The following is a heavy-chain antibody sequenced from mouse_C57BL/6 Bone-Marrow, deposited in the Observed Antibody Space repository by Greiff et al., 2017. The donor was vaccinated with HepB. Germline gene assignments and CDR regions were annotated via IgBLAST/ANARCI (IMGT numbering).Heavy chain of an antibody. CDR1: GFTFSSYA. Sequence: EVKLVESGGGLVKPGGSLKLSCAASGFTFSSYAMSWVRQTPEKRLEWVATISDGGSYTYYPDNVKGRFTISRDNAKNNLYLQMSHLKSEETAMYYCASPYGYDAAYWGQGTLVTVSA. J-gene: IGHJ3*01. CDR3: ASPYGYDAAY. D-gene: IGHD2-2*01. V-gene: IGHV5-4*03. CDR2: ISDGGSYT.